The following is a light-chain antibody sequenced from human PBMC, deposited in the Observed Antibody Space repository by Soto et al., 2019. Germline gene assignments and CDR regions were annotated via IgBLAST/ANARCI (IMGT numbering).Light chain of an antibody. CDR2: EVS. V-gene: IGLV2-8*01. CDR3: TSYVGSNIYV. Sequence: QSALTQPPSASGSPGQSVTISCTGTSSDVGGYNSVSWYQQHPGKAPKLMIYEVSKRPSGVPDRFSGSKSGNTASLTVSGLQAEDEADYYCTSYVGSNIYVFGTGTKVTVL. CDR1: SSDVGGYNS. J-gene: IGLJ1*01.